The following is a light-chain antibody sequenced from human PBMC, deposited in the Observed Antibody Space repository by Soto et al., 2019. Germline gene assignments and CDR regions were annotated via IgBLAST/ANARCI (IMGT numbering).Light chain of an antibody. V-gene: IGLV2-14*03. CDR1: SSDVGGYNS. CDR2: DVS. J-gene: IGLJ2*01. Sequence: QSALTQPASVSGSPGQTITISCTGTSSDVGGYNSVSWYQQYPGKAPQLLIYDVSYRPSGISSRFSGSKSGNTASLTVSGLQAGDEADYYCSSYAISNTRVFGGGTKLTVL. CDR3: SSYAISNTRV.